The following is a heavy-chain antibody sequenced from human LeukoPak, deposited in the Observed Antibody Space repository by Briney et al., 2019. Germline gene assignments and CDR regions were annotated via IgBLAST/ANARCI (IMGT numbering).Heavy chain of an antibody. CDR3: ARVLHRYYYYYMDV. Sequence: NPSETLSLTCNVSGGSISSYYWSWIRQPPGKGLEWIGYIYYSGSTKYNPSLKSRVTISLDTSKNQFSLKLSSVTTADTAVYYCARVLHRYYYYYMDVWGKGTTVTVSS. J-gene: IGHJ6*03. V-gene: IGHV4-59*01. D-gene: IGHD1-14*01. CDR1: GGSISSYY. CDR2: IYYSGST.